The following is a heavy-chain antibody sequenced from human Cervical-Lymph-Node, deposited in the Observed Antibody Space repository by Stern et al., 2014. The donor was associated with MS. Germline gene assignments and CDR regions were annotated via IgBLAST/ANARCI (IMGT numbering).Heavy chain of an antibody. D-gene: IGHD2-2*01. CDR1: GGSISSGDYY. Sequence: LQLVESGPGLVKPSQTLSLTCTVSGGSISSGDYYWSWIRQPPGKGLEWIVYIYYSGSTYYNPSLKSRVTISVDTSKNQFSLKLSSVTAADTAVYYCASANCSSTSCPNWFDPWGQGTLVTVSS. J-gene: IGHJ5*02. CDR2: IYYSGST. V-gene: IGHV4-30-4*01. CDR3: ASANCSSTSCPNWFDP.